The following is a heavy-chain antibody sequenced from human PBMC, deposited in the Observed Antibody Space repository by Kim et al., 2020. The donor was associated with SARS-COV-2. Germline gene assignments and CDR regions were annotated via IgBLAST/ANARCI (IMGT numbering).Heavy chain of an antibody. D-gene: IGHD3-22*01. CDR3: TKDASYDSSCYYYLDY. J-gene: IGHJ4*02. V-gene: IGHV3-23*01. Sequence: GGSLRLSCAASGFTFSSYSMSWVRQAPGKGLEWVSAISGSGGSSYYAAAVKGRFTISRDNSKNTLYLQMNSLRADDTAVYYCTKDASYDSSCYYYLDYWGQGTLVTVSS. CDR2: ISGSGGSS. CDR1: GFTFSSYS.